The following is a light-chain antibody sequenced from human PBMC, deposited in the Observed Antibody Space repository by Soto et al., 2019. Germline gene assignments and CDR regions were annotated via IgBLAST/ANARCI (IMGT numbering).Light chain of an antibody. J-gene: IGKJ1*01. Sequence: IQLTQSPSSLSASVGDRVTVTCRASQGIGTYLVWYQQKSGKAPTVRIYASSSLQSGVPSRFSGSGSETDFTLTISSLQPEDFATYSCQQSYSTTWTFGQGTKVDIK. CDR3: QQSYSTTWT. CDR2: ASS. CDR1: QGIGTY. V-gene: IGKV1-39*01.